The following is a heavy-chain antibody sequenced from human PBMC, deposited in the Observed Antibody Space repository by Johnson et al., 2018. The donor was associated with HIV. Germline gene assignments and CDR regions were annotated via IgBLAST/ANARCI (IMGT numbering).Heavy chain of an antibody. Sequence: VQLVESGGGVVRPGGSLRLSCAASGFTFDDYGLSWVRQAPGKGLKWVSGINWNGGSTGYADSVKARFTIPSDNAKHTLYLQMNSLRAEDTAVYYCARELVLYSSGWYAPDAFDIWGQGTMVTVSS. CDR1: GFTFDDYG. CDR2: INWNGGST. CDR3: ARELVLYSSGWYAPDAFDI. J-gene: IGHJ3*02. D-gene: IGHD6-19*01. V-gene: IGHV3-20*04.